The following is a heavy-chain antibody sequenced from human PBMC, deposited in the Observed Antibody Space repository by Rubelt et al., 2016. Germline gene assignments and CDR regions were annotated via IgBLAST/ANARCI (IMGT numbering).Heavy chain of an antibody. D-gene: IGHD3-22*01. CDR3: ARDLVGVVITTHDAFDI. Sequence: QVQLVQSGAEVKKPGASVKVSCKASGYTFTNYGISWVRQAPGQGLEWMGWISAYNGNTNYAQKLQGRVTMTTDTSTSTAYMELSSLRSEDTAVYYCARDLVGVVITTHDAFDIWGQGTMVTVSS. CDR2: ISAYNGNT. CDR1: GYTFTNYG. V-gene: IGHV1-18*01. J-gene: IGHJ3*02.